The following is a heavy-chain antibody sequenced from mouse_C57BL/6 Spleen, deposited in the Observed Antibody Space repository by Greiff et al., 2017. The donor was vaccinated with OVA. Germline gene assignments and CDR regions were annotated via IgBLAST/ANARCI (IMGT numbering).Heavy chain of an antibody. D-gene: IGHD2-4*01. CDR1: GFTFSDYG. V-gene: IGHV5-17*01. CDR3: ARHYYDYDDWYFDV. J-gene: IGHJ1*03. Sequence: EVMLVESGGGLVKPGGSLKLSCAASGFTFSDYGMHWVRQAPEKGLEWVAYISSGSSTIYYADPVKGRFTISRDNAKNTLFLQMTSLRSEDTAMYYCARHYYDYDDWYFDVWGTGTTVTVSS. CDR2: ISSGSSTI.